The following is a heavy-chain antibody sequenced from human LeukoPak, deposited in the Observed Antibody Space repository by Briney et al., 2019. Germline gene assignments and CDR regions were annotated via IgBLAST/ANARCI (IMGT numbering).Heavy chain of an antibody. Sequence: GGSLRLSCSASGFTFSSYVMHWVRQAPGKGLEYVSAISSNGGSTYYADLVKGRFTISRDNSKNTLYLQMSSLRAEDTAVYYCVKPYSSGWGHYYYGMDVWGQGTTVTVSS. J-gene: IGHJ6*02. CDR1: GFTFSSYV. V-gene: IGHV3-64D*09. CDR3: VKPYSSGWGHYYYGMDV. CDR2: ISSNGGST. D-gene: IGHD6-19*01.